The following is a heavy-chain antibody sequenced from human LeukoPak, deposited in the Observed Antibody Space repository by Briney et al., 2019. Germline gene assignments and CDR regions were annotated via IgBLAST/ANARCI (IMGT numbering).Heavy chain of an antibody. CDR2: IYYSVST. J-gene: IGHJ4*02. V-gene: IGHV4-39*07. Sequence: SETLSLTCIVSGGSISSSNFYWGWIRQPPGKGLEWIGNIYYSVSTYYNPSLKSRVTISVDTSKNQFSLKLSSVTAADTAVYYCARRAGAYSHPYDYWGQGTLVTVSS. CDR3: ARRAGAYSHPYDY. D-gene: IGHD4/OR15-4a*01. CDR1: GGSISSSNFY.